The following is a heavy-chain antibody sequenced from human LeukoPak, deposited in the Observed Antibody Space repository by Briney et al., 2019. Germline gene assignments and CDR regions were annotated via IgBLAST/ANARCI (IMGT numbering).Heavy chain of an antibody. CDR1: GFAFDDYG. J-gene: IGHJ5*02. D-gene: IGHD1-26*01. V-gene: IGHV3-30*18. Sequence: GGSLRLSCATYGFAFDDYGMSWVRQAPGKGLEWVAVISYDGSNKYYADSVKGRFTISRDNSKNTLYLQMNSLRAEDTAVYYCAKIRLVGANDAYNWFDPWGQGTLVTVSS. CDR2: ISYDGSNK. CDR3: AKIRLVGANDAYNWFDP.